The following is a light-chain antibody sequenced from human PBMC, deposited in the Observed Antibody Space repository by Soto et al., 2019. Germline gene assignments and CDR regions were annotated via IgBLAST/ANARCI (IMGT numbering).Light chain of an antibody. CDR1: QSISPF. CDR3: LQVSSFPRT. J-gene: IGKJ1*01. CDR2: ESS. V-gene: IGKV1-39*01. Sequence: DIRLTQSPPSRSASVGARVTIPCRASQSISPFVSWYQCIPGKPPERLSDESSNWRGGVASRCSGMGSGTEFILSINSLQPEDIATYYFLQVSSFPRTFGQGTKVDIK.